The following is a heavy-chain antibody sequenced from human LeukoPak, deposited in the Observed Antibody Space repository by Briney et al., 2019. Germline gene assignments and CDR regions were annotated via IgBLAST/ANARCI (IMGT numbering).Heavy chain of an antibody. CDR2: IYYSGST. CDR1: GGSISSGGYY. Sequence: SQTLSLTCTVSGGSISSGGYYWSWIRQHPGKGLEWIGYIYYSGSTYYNPSLKSRVTISVDTSKNQFSLKLSSVTAADTVVYYCARDRSSRAYGMDVWGQGTTVTVSS. D-gene: IGHD6-13*01. V-gene: IGHV4-31*03. CDR3: ARDRSSRAYGMDV. J-gene: IGHJ6*02.